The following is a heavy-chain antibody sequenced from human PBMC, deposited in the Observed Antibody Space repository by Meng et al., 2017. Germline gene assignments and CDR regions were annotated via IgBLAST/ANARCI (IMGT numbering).Heavy chain of an antibody. J-gene: IGHJ6*02. CDR1: GYTFTSYG. V-gene: IGHV1-18*01. D-gene: IGHD3-9*01. CDR2: ISAYNGNT. Sequence: ASVKVSCKASGYTFTSYGISWVRQAPGQGLEWMGWISAYNGNTNYAQKLQGRVTMTTDTSTSTAYMELRSLRSDDTAVYYCARENYDILTGYYSPLYYYYYGMDVWGQGITVTVSS. CDR3: ARENYDILTGYYSPLYYYYYGMDV.